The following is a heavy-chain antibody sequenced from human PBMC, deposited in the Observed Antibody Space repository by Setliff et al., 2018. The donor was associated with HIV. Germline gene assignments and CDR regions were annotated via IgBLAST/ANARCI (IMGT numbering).Heavy chain of an antibody. CDR3: ASRGYYYDSIGYHREEGFDP. Sequence: SETLSLTCTVSGGSISNSRYYWSWIRQPPGKGLEWIGGIYYSGSTYYNPSLKSRVTISVDTSKNQLSLKLSSVTAADAAVYYCASRGYYYDSIGYHREEGFDPWGQGTLVTVSS. CDR2: IYYSGST. J-gene: IGHJ5*02. D-gene: IGHD3-22*01. CDR1: GGSISNSRYY. V-gene: IGHV4-39*01.